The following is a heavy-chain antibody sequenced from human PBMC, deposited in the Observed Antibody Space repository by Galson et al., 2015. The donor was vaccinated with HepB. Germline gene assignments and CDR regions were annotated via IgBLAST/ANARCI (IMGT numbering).Heavy chain of an antibody. CDR2: IKKNSSYK. V-gene: IGHV3-21*04. Sequence: SLRLSCAASGFTFSSYCMNWVRQAPGKGLEWVSSIKKNSSYKYYVDSVKGRFTISRDNAKNSLYLQMNSLRAEDTAVYYCAREGEIRAGSYWWFDPWGRGTLVTVSS. CDR3: AREGEIRAGSYWWFDP. D-gene: IGHD2-8*02. J-gene: IGHJ5*02. CDR1: GFTFSSYC.